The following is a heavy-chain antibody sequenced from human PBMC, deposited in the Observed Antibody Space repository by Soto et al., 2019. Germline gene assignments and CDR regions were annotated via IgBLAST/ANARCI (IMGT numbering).Heavy chain of an antibody. CDR3: ARGGADHYLYAMDV. J-gene: IGHJ6*02. CDR2: MNRAGTST. CDR1: GFTLTTYA. D-gene: IGHD3-10*01. V-gene: IGHV3-23*01. Sequence: VQVLESGGGLVQPGGSLRLSCAASGFTLTTYAMTWVRQPPGKGLEWVSSMNRAGTSTSHADSVKGRFTTSRDNSKNTMYLEMNSLRSEDTAVYYCARGGADHYLYAMDVWGQGTTVIVSS.